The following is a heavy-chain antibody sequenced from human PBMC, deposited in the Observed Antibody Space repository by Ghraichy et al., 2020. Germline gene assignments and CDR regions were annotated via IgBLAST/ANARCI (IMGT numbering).Heavy chain of an antibody. CDR1: GYTFTSYG. Sequence: ASVKVSSKASGYTFTSYGISWVRQAPGQGLEWMGWISAYNGNTNYAQKLQGRVTMTTDTSTSTAYMELRSLRSDDTAVYYCARLEASWATVTPHYWGQGTLVTVSS. V-gene: IGHV1-18*01. J-gene: IGHJ4*02. D-gene: IGHD4-17*01. CDR2: ISAYNGNT. CDR3: ARLEASWATVTPHY.